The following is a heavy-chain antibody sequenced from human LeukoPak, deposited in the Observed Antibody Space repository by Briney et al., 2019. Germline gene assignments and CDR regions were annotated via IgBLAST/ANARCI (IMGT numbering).Heavy chain of an antibody. CDR2: ISYDERSK. D-gene: IGHD2-21*01. V-gene: IGHV3-30*14. CDR1: GFTFSSYA. Sequence: GGSLRLSCAASGFTFSSYAIHWVRQAPGKGLEWVAVISYDERSKFDADSVKGRFTISRDNSKNTLYLQMGSLRAEDMAVYYCARSRDWYYYMDVWGKGTTVTISS. J-gene: IGHJ6*03. CDR3: ARSRDWYYYMDV.